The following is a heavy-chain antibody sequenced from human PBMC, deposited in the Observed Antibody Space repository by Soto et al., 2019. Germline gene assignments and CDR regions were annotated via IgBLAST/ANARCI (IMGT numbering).Heavy chain of an antibody. V-gene: IGHV1-8*01. CDR3: ARLSGDHSAFFSYGMDA. D-gene: IGHD2-21*01. J-gene: IGHJ6*02. Sequence: GASVKVSCKASGYTFTSYDINWVRQATGQGLEWMGWMNPNSANTGYAQKFQGRVTMTRNTSISTAYMELSSLRSEDTAAYFCARLSGDHSAFFSYGMDAWGQGTTVTFSS. CDR1: GYTFTSYD. CDR2: MNPNSANT.